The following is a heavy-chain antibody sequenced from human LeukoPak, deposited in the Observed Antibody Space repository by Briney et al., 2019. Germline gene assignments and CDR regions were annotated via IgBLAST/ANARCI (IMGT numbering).Heavy chain of an antibody. J-gene: IGHJ5*02. CDR3: AIEVGGSRGYNWFDP. V-gene: IGHV1-2*02. D-gene: IGHD4-23*01. CDR1: GYTFTSYG. CDR2: INPNSGGT. Sequence: ASVKVSCKASGYTFTSYGISWVRQAPGQGLEWMGWINPNSGGTKYAQRFQGRVTMTRDTSISTAYMELSRLRSEDTAVYYCAIEVGGSRGYNWFDPWGQGTLVTVSS.